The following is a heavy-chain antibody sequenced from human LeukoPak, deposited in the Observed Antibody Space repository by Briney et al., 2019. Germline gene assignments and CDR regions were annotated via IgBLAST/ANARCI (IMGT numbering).Heavy chain of an antibody. CDR2: ISSSSSYI. CDR1: GFTFVSHW. V-gene: IGHV3-21*01. Sequence: PGGSLRLSCVASGFTFVSHWMTWVRQAPGKGLEWVSSISSSSSYIYYADSVKGRFTIFRDNAKNSLYLQMNSLRAEDTAVYYCARESSGVDYWGQGTLVTVSS. D-gene: IGHD3-22*01. CDR3: ARESSGVDY. J-gene: IGHJ4*02.